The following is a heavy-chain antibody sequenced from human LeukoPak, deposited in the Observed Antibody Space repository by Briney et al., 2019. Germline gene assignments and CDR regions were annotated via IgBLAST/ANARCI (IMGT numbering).Heavy chain of an antibody. CDR1: GFTFSSYA. CDR2: ISGSGGST. D-gene: IGHD3-22*01. CDR3: AKHVQDYCDSSGSRSYDY. Sequence: PGGSLRLSCAASGFTFSSYAMSWVRQAPGKGLEWISAISGSGGSTYYADSVKGRFTISRDNSKNTLYLQMNSLRAEDTAVYYCAKHVQDYCDSSGSRSYDYWGQGTLVTVSS. V-gene: IGHV3-23*01. J-gene: IGHJ4*02.